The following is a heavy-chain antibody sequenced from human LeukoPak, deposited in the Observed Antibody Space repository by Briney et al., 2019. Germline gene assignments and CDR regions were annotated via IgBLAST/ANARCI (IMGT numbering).Heavy chain of an antibody. CDR1: GLIFSGYG. D-gene: IGHD3-10*01. Sequence: PGGSLRLSCAASGLIFSGYGMHWVRQAPGKGLEWVALISHDESNKHYADSVKGRFTISRDNSKNTLYLQMNSLRVEDTAIYYCAKDRIVISFGDVSKHWGQGTLVTVSS. CDR2: ISHDESNK. V-gene: IGHV3-30*18. J-gene: IGHJ1*01. CDR3: AKDRIVISFGDVSKH.